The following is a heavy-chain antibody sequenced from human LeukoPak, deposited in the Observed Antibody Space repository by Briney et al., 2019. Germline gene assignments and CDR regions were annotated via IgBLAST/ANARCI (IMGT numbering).Heavy chain of an antibody. CDR3: AKTSAYYDSSGYGDY. V-gene: IGHV3-23*01. CDR1: RFTFSSYA. Sequence: GGSLRLSCSASRFTFSSYAMSWVRQAPGKGLEWVSAISGSGGSTYYADSVKGRFTISRDNSKNTLYLQMNSLRAEDTAVYYCAKTSAYYDSSGYGDYWGQGTLVTVSS. CDR2: ISGSGGST. D-gene: IGHD3-22*01. J-gene: IGHJ4*02.